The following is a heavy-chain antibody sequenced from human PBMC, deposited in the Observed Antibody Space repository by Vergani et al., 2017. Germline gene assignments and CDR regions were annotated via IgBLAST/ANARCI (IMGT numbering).Heavy chain of an antibody. CDR1: GFTFDDYA. V-gene: IGHV3-9*01. D-gene: IGHD5-12*01. CDR3: AKDTGGYELALDY. J-gene: IGHJ4*02. Sequence: EVQLVESGGGLVQPGRSLRLSCAASGFTFDDYAMHWVRQAPGKGLEWVSGISWNSGSTGYAESVKGRFTISRDNAKNSLYLQMNSLRAEDTALYYCAKDTGGYELALDYWGQGTLVTVSS. CDR2: ISWNSGST.